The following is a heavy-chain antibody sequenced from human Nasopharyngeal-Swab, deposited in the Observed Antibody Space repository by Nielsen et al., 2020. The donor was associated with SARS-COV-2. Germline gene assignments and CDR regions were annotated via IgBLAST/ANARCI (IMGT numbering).Heavy chain of an antibody. CDR3: AKTRGSGSYPYFDY. V-gene: IGHV3-30*18. CDR1: GSTFSSYG. CDR2: ISYDGSNK. Sequence: GESLKISCAASGSTFSSYGMHWVRQAPGKGLEWVAVISYDGSNKYYADSVKGRFTISRDNSKNTLYLQMNSLRAEDTAVYYCAKTRGSGSYPYFDYWGQGTLVTVSS. J-gene: IGHJ4*02. D-gene: IGHD1-26*01.